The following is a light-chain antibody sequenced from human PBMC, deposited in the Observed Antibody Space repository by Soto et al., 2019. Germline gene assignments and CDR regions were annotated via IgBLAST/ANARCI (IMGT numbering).Light chain of an antibody. CDR2: TDN. Sequence: QSVLTQPPSASGTPGRRVTISCSGSSSNIGINTVNWYQQVPGTAPKLLIYTDNQRPSGVPDRFSGSKSGTSASLAISGLQSEDEADYYCAAWDDSLNGLYVFGTGTKLTVL. CDR1: SSNIGINT. V-gene: IGLV1-44*01. J-gene: IGLJ1*01. CDR3: AAWDDSLNGLYV.